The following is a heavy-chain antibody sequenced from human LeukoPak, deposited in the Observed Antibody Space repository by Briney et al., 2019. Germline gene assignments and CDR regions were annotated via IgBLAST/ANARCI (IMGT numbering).Heavy chain of an antibody. CDR1: GGSISSYY. CDR2: IYTSGST. D-gene: IGHD3-10*01. J-gene: IGHJ6*02. V-gene: IGHV4-4*07. CDR3: ARDEPLYYGSGSFYYYGMDV. Sequence: SETLSLTCTVSGGSISSYYWSWIRQPAGKGLEWIGRIYTSGSTNYNPSLKSRVTMSVDTSKNQFSLKLSSVTAADTAVYYCARDEPLYYGSGSFYYYGMDVWDQGTTVTVSS.